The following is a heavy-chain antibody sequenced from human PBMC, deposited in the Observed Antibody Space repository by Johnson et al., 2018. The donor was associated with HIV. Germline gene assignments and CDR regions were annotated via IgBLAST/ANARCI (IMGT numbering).Heavy chain of an antibody. Sequence: VQLVESGGGLVQPGGSLRLSCAASGFTFSIYWMSWVRQAPGKWLEWVANIKQDGSEKYYVDSVKGRFTISRDNAKNSLYLQMNSLGAEDTAVYYCAREERGAFDIWGQGTMVTVSS. CDR1: GFTFSIYW. J-gene: IGHJ3*02. D-gene: IGHD1-1*01. V-gene: IGHV3-7*05. CDR3: AREERGAFDI. CDR2: IKQDGSEK.